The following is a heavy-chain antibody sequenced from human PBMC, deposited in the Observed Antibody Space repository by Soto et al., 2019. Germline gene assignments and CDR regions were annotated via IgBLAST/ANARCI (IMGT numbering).Heavy chain of an antibody. Sequence: RLSFAASGFNFSINSMNCVRQAPGKGLEWLSLIHSDANTYYADSVKGRFTISRDNSKNTLYLQMNSLRAEDTAVYYCAKDHGELLPGYYFDYWGQGTLVTVSS. J-gene: IGHJ4*02. CDR3: AKDHGELLPGYYFDY. CDR2: IHSDANT. V-gene: IGHV3-53*01. CDR1: GFNFSINS. D-gene: IGHD1-26*01.